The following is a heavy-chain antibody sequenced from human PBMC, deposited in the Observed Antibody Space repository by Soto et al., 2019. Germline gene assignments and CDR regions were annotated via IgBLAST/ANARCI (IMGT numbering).Heavy chain of an antibody. CDR1: GYTFTGYF. Sequence: ASVKVSCKASGYTFTGYFMHWVRQAPGQGLEWMGWINPNSGGTNYAQKFQGGVTMTRDTSISTAYMELSRLRSDDTAVYYCAGNYYDSSGYNYVDYWGQGTLVTVSS. CDR3: AGNYYDSSGYNYVDY. D-gene: IGHD3-22*01. J-gene: IGHJ4*02. V-gene: IGHV1-2*02. CDR2: INPNSGGT.